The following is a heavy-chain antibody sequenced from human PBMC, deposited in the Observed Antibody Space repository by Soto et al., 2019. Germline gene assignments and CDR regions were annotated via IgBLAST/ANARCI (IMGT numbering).Heavy chain of an antibody. J-gene: IGHJ4*02. CDR1: GYTFTSYG. Sequence: QVQLVQSGAEVKKPGASVKVSCKASGYTFTSYGISWVRQAPGQGLERMGWISAYNGNTYHAQKLQGRVTMTTDKSTSTAYMELRSLRSDATAVSYSARDLGGWEDYWGQGTLVSFSS. CDR3: ARDLGGWEDY. D-gene: IGHD6-19*01. CDR2: ISAYNGNT. V-gene: IGHV1-18*01.